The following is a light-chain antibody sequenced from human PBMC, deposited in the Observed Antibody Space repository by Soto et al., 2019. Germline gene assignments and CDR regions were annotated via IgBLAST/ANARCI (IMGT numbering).Light chain of an antibody. J-gene: IGKJ1*01. CDR1: QAVNTR. Sequence: DIVMTPSPVTLSVSPVERATLSCRASQAVNTRLAWYQHKPGQAPRLLIYLTSNRAAGIPARFSGSGSETDFTLTISDVEPEDFAVYYCHQRQSWPRTFGQGTKVDIK. CDR2: LTS. V-gene: IGKV3-11*01. CDR3: HQRQSWPRT.